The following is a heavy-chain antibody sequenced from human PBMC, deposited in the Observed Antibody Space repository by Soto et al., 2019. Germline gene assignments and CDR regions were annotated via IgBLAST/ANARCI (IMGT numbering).Heavy chain of an antibody. CDR3: AKDAVSYNGKWYWFDS. V-gene: IGHV3-23*01. Sequence: DVQLLQSGGGLVQPGGSLTLSCAASRFIFSDYAMNWVRQAPGKGLEWVSSIGGSNTDRYYADSVKGRFIISRDNSKTTMYLQMNNLRDDNTAVYYCAKDAVSYNGKWYWFDSWGQETLVTVSS. CDR1: RFIFSDYA. J-gene: IGHJ5*01. D-gene: IGHD1-26*01. CDR2: IGGSNTDR.